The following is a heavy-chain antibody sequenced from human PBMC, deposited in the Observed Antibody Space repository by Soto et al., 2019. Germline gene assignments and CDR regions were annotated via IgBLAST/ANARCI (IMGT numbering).Heavy chain of an antibody. CDR3: ARDPCWNITIFGVVIIKWASYGMDV. V-gene: IGHV1-69*13. CDR1: GGTFSSYA. Sequence: SVKVSCKASGGTFSSYAISWVRQAPGQGLEWMGGIIPIFGTANYAQKFQGRVTITADESTSTAYMELSSLRSEDTAVYYCARDPCWNITIFGVVIIKWASYGMDVWGQGTTVTVSS. D-gene: IGHD3-3*01. J-gene: IGHJ6*02. CDR2: IIPIFGTA.